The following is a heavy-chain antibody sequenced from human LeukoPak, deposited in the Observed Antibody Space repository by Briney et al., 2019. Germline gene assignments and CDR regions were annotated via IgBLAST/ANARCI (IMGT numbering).Heavy chain of an antibody. D-gene: IGHD3-10*01. CDR1: GGSISSHY. J-gene: IGHJ2*01. CDR2: IFYSGST. CDR3: ARLTMFRGVIYGTDWHSDL. V-gene: IGHV4-59*11. Sequence: SETLSLTCTVSGGSISSHYWSWIRQPPGKGLEWIGYIFYSGSTNYNPSLRSRVPISLDTSKNQFSLKLSSVTAADTAVYYCARLTMFRGVIYGTDWHSDLWGRGTLVTVSS.